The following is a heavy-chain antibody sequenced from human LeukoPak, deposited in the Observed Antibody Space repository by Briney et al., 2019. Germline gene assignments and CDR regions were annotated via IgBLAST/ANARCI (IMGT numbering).Heavy chain of an antibody. CDR3: AELGITMIGGV. D-gene: IGHD3-10*02. CDR1: GFTFSIYS. Sequence: PGGSLRLSCAASGFTFSIYSMNWVRQPPGKGLEWVANIKQDGTEKYYVDSVMGRFTISRDNAKNSLYLQMNSLRAEDTAVYYCAELGITMIGGVWGKGTTVTISS. J-gene: IGHJ6*04. V-gene: IGHV3-7*01. CDR2: IKQDGTEK.